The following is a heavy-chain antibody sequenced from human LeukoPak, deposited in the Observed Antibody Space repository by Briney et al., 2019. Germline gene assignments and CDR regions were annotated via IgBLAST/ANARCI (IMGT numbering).Heavy chain of an antibody. J-gene: IGHJ4*02. CDR1: GGSISSSNW. CDR3: ARDGSGLWSTPHFDY. Sequence: PSETLSLTCAVSGGSISSSNWWSWVRQPPGKGLEWIGEIYHSGSTNYNPSLKSRVIISVDKSKNQFSLKLSSVTAADTAVYYCARDGSGLWSTPHFDYWGQGTLVTVSS. CDR2: IYHSGST. D-gene: IGHD5-18*01. V-gene: IGHV4-4*02.